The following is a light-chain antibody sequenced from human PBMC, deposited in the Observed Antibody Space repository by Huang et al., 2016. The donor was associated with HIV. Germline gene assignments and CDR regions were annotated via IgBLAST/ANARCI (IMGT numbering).Light chain of an antibody. CDR2: GAS. CDR1: QSVSSSY. CDR3: QQYGSSRT. J-gene: IGKJ1*01. Sequence: EIVLTQSPGTLSLSPGERATLSCRASQSVSSSYLAWYQHKPGQAPRLLIYGASSRATGIPDRFSGSGSGTDFTITISRLEPEDFAVYYCQQYGSSRTFGQGTKVEIK. V-gene: IGKV3-20*01.